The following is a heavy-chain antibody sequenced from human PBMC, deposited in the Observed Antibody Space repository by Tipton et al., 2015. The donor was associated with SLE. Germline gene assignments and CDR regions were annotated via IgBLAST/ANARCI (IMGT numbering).Heavy chain of an antibody. D-gene: IGHD3-10*01. CDR2: TYYRSKWYN. V-gene: IGHV6-1*01. J-gene: IGHJ2*01. CDR3: ARGSSGKTYYYFEL. CDR1: GDSVSGNSAA. Sequence: GLVKPSQTLSLTCAISGDSVSGNSAAWNWIRQSPSRGLEWLGRTYYRSKWYNDYAVSVKGRITINPDTSNNQFSLQLNSVTPEDTAVYFCARGSSGKTYYYFELGGRGALVPVSS.